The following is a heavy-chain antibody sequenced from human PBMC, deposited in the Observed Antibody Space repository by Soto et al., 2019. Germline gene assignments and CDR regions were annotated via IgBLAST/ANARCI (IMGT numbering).Heavy chain of an antibody. V-gene: IGHV4-39*01. CDR2: IDYNGVT. Sequence: SETLSLTCTVSGGSIYRSGYYWGWIRQPPGRGLEWIGNIDYNGVTYSNPSLKSRVTISRDTSKNQFSLKLTSVTTADSALYYCGKVLVGATGHTDSDSWGPGTLVTVSS. D-gene: IGHD2-15*01. J-gene: IGHJ4*02. CDR3: GKVLVGATGHTDSDS. CDR1: GGSIYRSGYY.